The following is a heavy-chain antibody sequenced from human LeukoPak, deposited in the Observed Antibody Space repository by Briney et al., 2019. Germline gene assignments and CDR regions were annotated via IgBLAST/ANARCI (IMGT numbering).Heavy chain of an antibody. D-gene: IGHD6-19*01. CDR1: GYTLTELS. CDR3: ATMRWLVRYFDY. V-gene: IGHV1-24*01. Sequence: ASVKVSCKVSGYTLTELSMHWVRQAPGKGLEWMGGSDPEDGETIYAQKFQGRVTMTEDTSTDTAYMELSSLRSEDTAVYYCATMRWLVRYFDYWGQGTLVTVSS. CDR2: SDPEDGET. J-gene: IGHJ4*02.